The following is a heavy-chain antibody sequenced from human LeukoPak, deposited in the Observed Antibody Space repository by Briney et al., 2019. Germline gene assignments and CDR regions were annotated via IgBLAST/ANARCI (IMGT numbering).Heavy chain of an antibody. CDR1: GCSVSSYY. D-gene: IGHD2-21*02. Sequence: PSETLSLTCTVSGCSVSSYYWSWIRQTPEKGLEWIGYMSYSGRTDYGPSLKSRVTMSVDTSKNQFSLKMSYVTAADTGVYYCARGYCRDDICQVFPYWGQGTLVTVSS. CDR3: ARGYCRDDICQVFPY. V-gene: IGHV4-59*02. CDR2: MSYSGRT. J-gene: IGHJ4*02.